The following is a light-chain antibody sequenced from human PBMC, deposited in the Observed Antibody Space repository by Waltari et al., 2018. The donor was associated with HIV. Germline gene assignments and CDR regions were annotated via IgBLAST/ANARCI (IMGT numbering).Light chain of an antibody. J-gene: IGKJ4*01. CDR3: QQRSNWPLT. CDR2: GAS. Sequence: EIVMTQSPATLSVYPGERVTLSCRASQSITTKLAWYQQTPGQAPRLLIYGASTRAPGIPDRFSGSGSGTEFTLTISSLQSEDFAIYYCQQRSNWPLTFGGGTKVEIK. CDR1: QSITTK. V-gene: IGKV3-15*01.